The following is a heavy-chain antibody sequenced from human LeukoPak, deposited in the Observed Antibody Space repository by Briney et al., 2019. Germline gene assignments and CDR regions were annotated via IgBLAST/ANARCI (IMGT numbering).Heavy chain of an antibody. D-gene: IGHD6-6*01. CDR2: IYSGGST. V-gene: IGHV3-66*01. J-gene: IGHJ4*02. CDR1: GFTVSSNY. CDR3: AKISYSSSPS. Sequence: GGSQRLSCAASGFTVSSNYMSWVRQAPGKGLEWVSVIYSGGSTYYADSVKGRFTISRDNSKNTLYLQMNSLRAEDTAVYYCAKISYSSSPSWGQGTLVTVSS.